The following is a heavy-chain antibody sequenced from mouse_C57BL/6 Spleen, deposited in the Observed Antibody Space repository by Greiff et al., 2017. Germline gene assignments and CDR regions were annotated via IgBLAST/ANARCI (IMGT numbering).Heavy chain of an antibody. Sequence: EVQLQESGGGLVKPGGSLKLSCAASGFTFSDYGMHWVRQAPEKGLEWVAYISSGSSTIYYADTVKGRFTISRDNAKNTLFLQMTRLRSEDTAVYYCARPEDYDREDYWGQGTTLTVSS. CDR3: ARPEDYDREDY. J-gene: IGHJ2*01. CDR2: ISSGSSTI. CDR1: GFTFSDYG. V-gene: IGHV5-17*01. D-gene: IGHD2-4*01.